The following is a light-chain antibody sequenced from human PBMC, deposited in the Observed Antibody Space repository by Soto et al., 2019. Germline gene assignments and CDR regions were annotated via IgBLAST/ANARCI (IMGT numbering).Light chain of an antibody. J-gene: IGLJ3*02. V-gene: IGLV6-57*03. CDR3: ESYDSNTWV. CDR2: DDN. CDR1: SGSIASNY. Sequence: NFMLTQPHSVSESPGKTVTMSCTRSSGSIASNYVQWFQLRPGSAPTTVIYDDNQRPSGVPDRFSGSIDRSSNSAFLTISGLKTEDEADYFCESYDSNTWVFDGWTKLTVL.